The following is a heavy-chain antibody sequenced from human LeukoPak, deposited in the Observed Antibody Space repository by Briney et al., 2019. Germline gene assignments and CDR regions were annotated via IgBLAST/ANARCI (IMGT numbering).Heavy chain of an antibody. Sequence: GGSLRLSCAASGFIFDDYAMHWVRQAPGKGLEWVSGISWNSGSIGYAYSVKGRFTISRDNAKNSLYLQMNSLRAEDTALYYCAKDRDYSSSGASVDYWGQGTLVTVSS. J-gene: IGHJ4*02. D-gene: IGHD6-6*01. CDR3: AKDRDYSSSGASVDY. CDR2: ISWNSGSI. V-gene: IGHV3-9*01. CDR1: GFIFDDYA.